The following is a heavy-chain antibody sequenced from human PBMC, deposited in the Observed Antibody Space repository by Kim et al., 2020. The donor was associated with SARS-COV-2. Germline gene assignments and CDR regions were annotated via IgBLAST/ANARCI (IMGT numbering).Heavy chain of an antibody. CDR1: GFIFGNYA. D-gene: IGHD6-19*01. CDR3: AKDHPSSGWPTFES. CDR2: VNNGNNP. Sequence: GGSLRLSCEASGFIFGNYAMSWVRQGPRKGLEWVASVNNGNNPYYANSVRGRFTVSRDNAKNMFYLQMGSLRVEDTALYYCAKDHPSSGWPTFESWGQGT. V-gene: IGHV3-23*01. J-gene: IGHJ4*02.